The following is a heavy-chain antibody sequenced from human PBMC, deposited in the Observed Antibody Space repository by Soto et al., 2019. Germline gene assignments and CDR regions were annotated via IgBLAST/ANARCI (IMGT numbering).Heavy chain of an antibody. Sequence: GASVEVSCKASGYTFTSYGISWVRQAPGQGLEWMGWISAYNGNTNYAQKLQGRVTMTTDTSTSTAYIELRSLRSDDTALYYCASSLLVGYGLEGESDWGQGTLVTVS. D-gene: IGHD5-18*01. CDR1: GYTFTSYG. CDR2: ISAYNGNT. CDR3: ASSLLVGYGLEGESD. J-gene: IGHJ4*02. V-gene: IGHV1-18*01.